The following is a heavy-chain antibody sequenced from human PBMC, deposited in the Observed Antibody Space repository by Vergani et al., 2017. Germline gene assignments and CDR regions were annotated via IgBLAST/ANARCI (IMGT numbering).Heavy chain of an antibody. CDR3: ARHRGAVAGSSYWYFDL. CDR2: IYPGDSDT. V-gene: IGHV5-51*01. CDR1: GYSFTSYW. Sequence: EVQLVQSGAEVKKPGASLKISCKGSGYSFTSYWIGWVRQMPGKGLEWMGIIYPGDSDTRYSPSFQGQVTISADKSISTAYLQWSSLKASDTAMYFCARHRGAVAGSSYWYFDLWGRGTLVTVSS. J-gene: IGHJ2*01. D-gene: IGHD6-19*01.